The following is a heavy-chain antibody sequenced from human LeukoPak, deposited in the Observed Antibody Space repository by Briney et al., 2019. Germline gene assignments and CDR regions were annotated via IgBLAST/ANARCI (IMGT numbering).Heavy chain of an antibody. V-gene: IGHV3-30*18. CDR3: AKDFAWY. D-gene: IGHD3-3*01. J-gene: IGHJ4*02. CDR1: GFTFSSYG. CDR2: ISYDGSNK. Sequence: PGRSLRLSWAASGFTFSSYGMHWVRQAPGKGLEWVAVISYDGSNKYYADSVKGRFTISRDNSKNTLYLQMNSLRAEDTAVYYCAKDFAWYWGQGTLVTVSS.